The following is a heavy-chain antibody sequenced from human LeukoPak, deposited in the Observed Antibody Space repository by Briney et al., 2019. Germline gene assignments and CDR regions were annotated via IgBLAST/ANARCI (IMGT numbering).Heavy chain of an antibody. J-gene: IGHJ5*02. D-gene: IGHD2-15*01. CDR2: VNPRGGST. Sequence: ASVKVSCKASGYTFSNYHMHWVRQAPGQGLEWMGTVNPRGGSTTYAQKFHGRVIMTKDMSTSTVYMELRSLRSEDTAVYYCARGGKLGYCSAGTCQVFDPWGQGTLVTVSS. V-gene: IGHV1-46*01. CDR1: GYTFSNYH. CDR3: ARGGKLGYCSAGTCQVFDP.